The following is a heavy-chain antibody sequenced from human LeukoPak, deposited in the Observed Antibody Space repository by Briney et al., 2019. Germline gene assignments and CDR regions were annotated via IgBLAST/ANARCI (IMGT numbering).Heavy chain of an antibody. J-gene: IGHJ4*02. CDR2: ISGSGGST. D-gene: IGHD3-10*01. Sequence: GGSLRLSCAASGFIFSSYGMSWVRQAPGKVLEWVSAISGSGGSTYYADSVKGRFTISRDNSKNTLYLQMNNLRAEDTAVYYCAKTRGSGPFDYWGQGTLVTVSS. V-gene: IGHV3-23*01. CDR3: AKTRGSGPFDY. CDR1: GFIFSSYG.